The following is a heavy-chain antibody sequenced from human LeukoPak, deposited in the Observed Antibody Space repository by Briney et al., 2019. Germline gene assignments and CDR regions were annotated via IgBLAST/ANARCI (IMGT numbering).Heavy chain of an antibody. CDR3: ATRLNNWNDLFDY. Sequence: TGGSLRLSCAVSGFTFSSYSMNWVRQAPGKGLEWVSSISSSSSYIYYADSVKGRFTISRDNAKNSLYLQMNSLRAEDTAVYYCATRLNNWNDLFDYWGQGTLVTVSS. J-gene: IGHJ4*02. V-gene: IGHV3-21*01. CDR1: GFTFSSYS. CDR2: ISSSSSYI. D-gene: IGHD1-20*01.